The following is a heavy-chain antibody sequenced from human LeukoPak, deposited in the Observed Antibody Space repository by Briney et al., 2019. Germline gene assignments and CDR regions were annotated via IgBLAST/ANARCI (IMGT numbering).Heavy chain of an antibody. V-gene: IGHV4-39*01. CDR3: ASRHKETFDY. CDR2: IYYSGGT. J-gene: IGHJ4*02. Sequence: SETLSLTCTVSGGSISSTSYYWGWIRQPPGKGLEWIGSIYYSGGTYYNPSLKSRVTISVDTSKNQFPLNLSSVTAADTAVYYWASRHKETFDYWGRGPLVPVSS. CDR1: GGSISSTSYY.